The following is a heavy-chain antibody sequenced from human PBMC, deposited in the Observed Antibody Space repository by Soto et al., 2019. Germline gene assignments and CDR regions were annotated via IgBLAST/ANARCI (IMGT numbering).Heavy chain of an antibody. D-gene: IGHD3-22*01. CDR1: GYRFSSYG. Sequence: ASVKVSCKASGYRFSSYGICWVRQAPGQGLQWMGWISTYSGNTNFAQDFRDRLTMTTDTSTNTAYMELRSLRSDDMAVYYCVRVKQGVYYESSGYYDFWGQGTLVTVST. J-gene: IGHJ4*02. CDR2: ISTYSGNT. CDR3: VRVKQGVYYESSGYYDF. V-gene: IGHV1-18*03.